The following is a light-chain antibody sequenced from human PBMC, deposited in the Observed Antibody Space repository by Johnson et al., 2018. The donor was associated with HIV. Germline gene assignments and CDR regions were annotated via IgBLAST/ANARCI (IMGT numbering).Light chain of an antibody. CDR2: DNN. J-gene: IGLJ1*01. V-gene: IGLV1-51*01. Sequence: QSVLTQSPSVSAAPGQKVTISCSGGRSSIGNNYVSWYQQLPGTGPKLLIYDNNKRPSGIPDRFSGSKSGTSATLGITGLQTGDEADYYCGTWDSSLSSYVFGTGTKVTVL. CDR3: GTWDSSLSSYV. CDR1: RSSIGNNY.